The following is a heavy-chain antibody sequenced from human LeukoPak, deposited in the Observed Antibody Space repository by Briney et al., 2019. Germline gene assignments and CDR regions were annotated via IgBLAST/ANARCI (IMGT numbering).Heavy chain of an antibody. CDR2: INPNSGGT. V-gene: IGHV1-2*06. CDR3: AIDYDFWSGYRHFDY. CDR1: GYTFTGYY. Sequence: GASVKVSCKASGYTFTGYYMHWVRQAPGQGLEWMGRINPNSGGTNHAQKFQGRVTMTRDTSISTAYMELSRLRSDDTAVYYCAIDYDFWSGYRHFDYWGQGTLVTVSS. J-gene: IGHJ4*02. D-gene: IGHD3-3*01.